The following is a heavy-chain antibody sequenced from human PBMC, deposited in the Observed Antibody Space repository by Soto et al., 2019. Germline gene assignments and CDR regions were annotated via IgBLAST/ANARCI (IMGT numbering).Heavy chain of an antibody. J-gene: IGHJ4*02. CDR1: GFTFSSYG. V-gene: IGHV3-33*01. Sequence: GGSLRLSCAASGFTFSSYGMHWVRQAPGKGLEWVAVIWYDGSNKYYADSVKGRFTISRDNSKNTLYLQMNSLRAEDTAVYYCARDPSEFYGSGSYVDYWGQGTLVTVSS. CDR3: ARDPSEFYGSGSYVDY. D-gene: IGHD3-10*01. CDR2: IWYDGSNK.